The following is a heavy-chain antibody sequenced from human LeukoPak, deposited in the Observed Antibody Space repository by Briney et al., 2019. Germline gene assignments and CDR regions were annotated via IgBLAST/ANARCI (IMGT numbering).Heavy chain of an antibody. D-gene: IGHD6-13*01. CDR3: ARASLYSSNWYYFDY. V-gene: IGHV4-61*01. CDR1: SGSVSSASYY. Sequence: SETLSLTCTLSSGSVSSASYYWSWIRQPPGKGLEWIGYMYYSGSTNYNPSLKSRVTISVDTSKNQFSLKLSSVTAADTAVYYCARASLYSSNWYYFDYWGQGTLVTVSS. CDR2: MYYSGST. J-gene: IGHJ4*02.